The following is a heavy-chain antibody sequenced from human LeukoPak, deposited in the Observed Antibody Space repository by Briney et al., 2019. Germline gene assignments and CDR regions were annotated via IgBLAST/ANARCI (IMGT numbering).Heavy chain of an antibody. D-gene: IGHD2-15*01. Sequence: SETLSLTCTVSGGSISSYYWSWMRQPPGKGLEWIGYIHCSGSTNCNPSLKSRVTISVDTSKNQFSLKLSSVTAADTAVYYCARLSCSGETCKSAWDEYWGQGTLITVSA. CDR3: ARLSCSGETCKSAWDEY. CDR2: IHCSGST. CDR1: GGSISSYY. J-gene: IGHJ4*02. V-gene: IGHV4-59*08.